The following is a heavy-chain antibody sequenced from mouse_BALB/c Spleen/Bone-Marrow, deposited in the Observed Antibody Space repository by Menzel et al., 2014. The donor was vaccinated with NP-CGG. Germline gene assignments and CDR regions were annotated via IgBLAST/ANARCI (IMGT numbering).Heavy chain of an antibody. V-gene: IGHV2-9*02. CDR1: GFSLTSYG. CDR2: IWAGGST. J-gene: IGHJ2*01. Sequence: VQLVESGPGLVAPSQSLSTTCTVSGFSLTSYGVHWVRQPPGKGLEWLGVIWAGGSTNYNSALMSRLSISKDNSKSQVFLKMNSLQTDDTAMYYCARSPQRTTMIGYWGQGTTLTVSS. CDR3: ARSPQRTTMIGY. D-gene: IGHD2-1*01.